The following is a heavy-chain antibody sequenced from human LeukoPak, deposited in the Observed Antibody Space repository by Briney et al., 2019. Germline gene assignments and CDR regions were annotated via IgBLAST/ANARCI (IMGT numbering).Heavy chain of an antibody. D-gene: IGHD1-20*01. J-gene: IGHJ4*02. V-gene: IGHV3-30-3*01. CDR1: GFTFSHYT. CDR3: ARDGLTGKTDGTLDS. Sequence: GGSLRLSCVAFGFTFSHYTMRWVRQAPGKGLEWVAVILYDGSNKNYADSVKGRFTISRDDSKNTLYLQMNSLRAEDTAMYYCARDGLTGKTDGTLDSWGQGTLVTVSS. CDR2: ILYDGSNK.